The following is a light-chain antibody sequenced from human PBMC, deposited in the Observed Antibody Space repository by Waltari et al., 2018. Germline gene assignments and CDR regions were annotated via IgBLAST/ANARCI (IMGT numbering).Light chain of an antibody. CDR2: RND. J-gene: IGLJ3*02. CDR1: SSNIGTNY. V-gene: IGLV1-47*01. CDR3: AAWDDGLSGPV. Sequence: QSVLTQPPSVSGTPGQGVTISCSGSSSNIGTNYVYWYQQLPRTAPNLLSFRNDQRPSGVPDRFYASKSGTSASLAISGLRSEDEADYYCAAWDDGLSGPVFGGGTKLTVL.